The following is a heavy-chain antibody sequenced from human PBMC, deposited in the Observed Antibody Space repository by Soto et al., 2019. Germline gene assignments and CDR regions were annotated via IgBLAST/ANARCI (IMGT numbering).Heavy chain of an antibody. CDR2: IYYSENT. D-gene: IGHD4-17*01. Sequence: KSSETLSLTCTVSGGSISSSSNHWGWIRQPPGKGLEWIGNIYYSENTYYNLSLKSRVTISVDTSKNQFSLRLTSVTAADTAAYYCATHPPYGPLDHWGQGTLVTVSS. J-gene: IGHJ4*02. V-gene: IGHV4-39*01. CDR3: ATHPPYGPLDH. CDR1: GGSISSSSNH.